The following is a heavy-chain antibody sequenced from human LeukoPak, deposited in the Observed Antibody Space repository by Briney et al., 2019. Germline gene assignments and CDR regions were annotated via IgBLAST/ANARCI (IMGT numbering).Heavy chain of an antibody. J-gene: IGHJ4*02. CDR1: GFTFDDYA. V-gene: IGHV3-9*03. CDR2: ISWNSGSI. D-gene: IGHD5-18*01. Sequence: GGALRLSCAASGFTFDDYAMHWVRQAPGEGLEWGSGISWNSGSIGYADSVKGRFTISRDNAKNSLYLQMNSLRAEDMALYYCAKAAGYSYGPYYFDYWGQGTLVTVSS. CDR3: AKAAGYSYGPYYFDY.